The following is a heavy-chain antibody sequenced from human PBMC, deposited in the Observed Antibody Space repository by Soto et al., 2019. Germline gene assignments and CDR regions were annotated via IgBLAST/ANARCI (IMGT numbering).Heavy chain of an antibody. CDR1: GYTFTGYA. Sequence: ASVKVSCKASGYTFTGYAMHWVRQAPGQRLEWMGWINAGNGNTKYSQKFQGRVTITRDTSASTAYMELSSLRSEDSAVFYCARAVAVPADFDYWGQGTLVTVSS. CDR3: ARAVAVPADFDY. D-gene: IGHD6-19*01. CDR2: INAGNGNT. V-gene: IGHV1-3*01. J-gene: IGHJ4*02.